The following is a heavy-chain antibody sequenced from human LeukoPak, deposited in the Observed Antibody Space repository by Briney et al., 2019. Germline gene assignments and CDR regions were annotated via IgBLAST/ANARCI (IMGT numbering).Heavy chain of an antibody. J-gene: IGHJ4*02. CDR2: IYYSGST. CDR3: ARNYYDSSGYSMILGY. D-gene: IGHD3-22*01. V-gene: IGHV4-59*01. CDR1: GGSISSYY. Sequence: PSETLSLTRTVSGGSISSYYWSWIRQPPGKGLEWIGYIYYSGSTNYNPSLKSRVTISVDTSKNQFSLKLSSVTAADTAVYYCARNYYDSSGYSMILGYWGQGTLVTVSS.